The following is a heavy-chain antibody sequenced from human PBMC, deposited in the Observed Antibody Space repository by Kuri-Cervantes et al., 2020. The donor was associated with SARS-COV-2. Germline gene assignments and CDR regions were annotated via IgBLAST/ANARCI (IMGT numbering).Heavy chain of an antibody. J-gene: IGHJ2*01. CDR3: ARPPPGYCSSTSCYTGGDFDL. Sequence: GVLKISCAASGFTFSTYWMNWVRQAPGKGLVWVSRMNSDGSSTSYADSVKGRFTISRDNAKNTLYLQMNSLRAEDTAVYYCARPPPGYCSSTSCYTGGDFDLWGRGTLVTVSS. D-gene: IGHD2-2*02. V-gene: IGHV3-74*01. CDR2: MNSDGSST. CDR1: GFTFSTYW.